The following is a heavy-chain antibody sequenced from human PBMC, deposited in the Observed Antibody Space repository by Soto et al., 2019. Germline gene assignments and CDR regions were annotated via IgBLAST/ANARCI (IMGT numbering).Heavy chain of an antibody. Sequence: PGGSLRLSCEASGFTFSSYAMHWVRQAPGKGLEWVAVISYDGSNKYYADSVKGRFTISRDNSKNTLYLQMNSLRAEDTAVYYCAREPVYSYGSLHYFGYWGQGTLVTVSS. D-gene: IGHD5-18*01. CDR2: ISYDGSNK. J-gene: IGHJ4*02. V-gene: IGHV3-30-3*01. CDR1: GFTFSSYA. CDR3: AREPVYSYGSLHYFGY.